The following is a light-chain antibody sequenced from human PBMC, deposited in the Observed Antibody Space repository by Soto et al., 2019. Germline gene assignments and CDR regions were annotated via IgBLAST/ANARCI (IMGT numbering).Light chain of an antibody. CDR2: SFN. CDR1: NSNIDSNT. J-gene: IGLJ3*02. V-gene: IGLV1-44*01. CDR3: AAWDDRLNGWV. Sequence: QSVLTQPPSASGTPGQRVTISCSGSNSNIDSNTVNWYQQLPGTAPKLLTSSFNQRPSGVPDRFSGSKSGSSASLAISGLQSEDEADYYCAAWDDRLNGWVFGGGTKLTVL.